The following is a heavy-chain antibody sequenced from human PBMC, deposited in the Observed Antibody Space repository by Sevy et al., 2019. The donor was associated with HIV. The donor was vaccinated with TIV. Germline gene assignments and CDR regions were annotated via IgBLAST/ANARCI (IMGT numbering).Heavy chain of an antibody. CDR3: GGVVVTTNLDF. CDR2: ISGSGGRT. V-gene: IGHV3-23*01. J-gene: IGHJ6*04. CDR1: GFSFGSYG. D-gene: IGHD2-21*01. Sequence: GGSLRLSCAVSGFSFGSYGMTWVRQAPGKGLEWVSGISGSGGRTYYADSVKGRFTISRDNSRKTQYLEMNSLRAEDNAADYCGGVVVTTNLDFWGKGTMVTVSS.